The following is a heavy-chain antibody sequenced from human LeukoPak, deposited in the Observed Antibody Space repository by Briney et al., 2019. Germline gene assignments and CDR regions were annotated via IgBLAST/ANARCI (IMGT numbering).Heavy chain of an antibody. J-gene: IGHJ4*02. CDR1: GGSVRSDISH. Sequence: PSETLSLTCSVSGGSVRSDISHRSWIRQPPGKGLEWIGEIFHSGSTNYNPSLKSRVTISVDKSKNQFSLKLSSVTAADTAVYYCARAGITRVGAAWLDYWGQGTLVTVSS. CDR2: IFHSGST. D-gene: IGHD1-26*01. CDR3: ARAGITRVGAAWLDY. V-gene: IGHV4-61*01.